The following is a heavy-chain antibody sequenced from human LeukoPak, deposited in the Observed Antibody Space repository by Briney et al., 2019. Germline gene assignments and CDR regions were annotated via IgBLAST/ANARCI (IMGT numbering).Heavy chain of an antibody. CDR1: GGSISSYY. V-gene: IGHV4-59*01. D-gene: IGHD3-22*01. Sequence: SETLSLTCTVSGGSISSYYWSWIRQPPGKGLEWIGYIYYSGSTNYNPSLKSRVTISVDTSKNQFSLKLSSVTAADTAVYYCAREEVVISYFDVWGKGTTVTVSS. J-gene: IGHJ6*04. CDR2: IYYSGST. CDR3: AREEVVISYFDV.